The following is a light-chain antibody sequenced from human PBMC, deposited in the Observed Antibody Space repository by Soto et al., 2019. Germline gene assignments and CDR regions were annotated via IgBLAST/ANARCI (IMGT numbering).Light chain of an antibody. J-gene: IGKJ1*01. CDR1: QSVSSSY. V-gene: IGKV3-20*01. CDR2: GAS. CDR3: QQYGSSPVT. Sequence: EIVLTQSPGTLSLSPGERSTLSFRSSQSVSSSYFAWYQQKPGQAPRLLIYGASTRATGIPDRFSGSGSGTDFTLTISRLEPEDFAVYYCQQYGSSPVTFGQGTKVDIK.